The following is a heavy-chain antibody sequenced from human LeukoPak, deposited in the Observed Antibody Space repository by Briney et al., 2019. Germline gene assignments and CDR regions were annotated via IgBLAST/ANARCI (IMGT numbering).Heavy chain of an antibody. J-gene: IGHJ4*02. CDR2: ISSSGVYI. CDR1: GFPFSTYS. V-gene: IGHV3-21*01. Sequence: GGSLRLSCAASGFPFSTYSMRWVRQAPGRGLEWVSSISSSGVYIYYADSMKGRFTISRDNAKNSLFLQMNSLRAEDTAVYYCARDLRSGYLINIYNFDFWGQGTLVTVSS. CDR3: ARDLRSGYLINIYNFDF. D-gene: IGHD3-9*01.